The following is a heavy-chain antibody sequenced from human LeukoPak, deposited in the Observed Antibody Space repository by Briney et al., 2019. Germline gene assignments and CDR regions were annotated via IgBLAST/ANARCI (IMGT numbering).Heavy chain of an antibody. J-gene: IGHJ3*01. Sequence: WETPCLTCTVSGCSISDYYWSWIRQPPGKGLEWIGYIYYSGSTNYNPSLKSRVAVSVDTSKNHFSLKLSSVTAADTAVYYCARGRAGSTYGRGAFDVCGQGTMVTVSS. CDR3: ARGRAGSTYGRGAFDV. CDR1: GCSISDYY. CDR2: IYYSGST. D-gene: IGHD1-1*01. V-gene: IGHV4-59*01.